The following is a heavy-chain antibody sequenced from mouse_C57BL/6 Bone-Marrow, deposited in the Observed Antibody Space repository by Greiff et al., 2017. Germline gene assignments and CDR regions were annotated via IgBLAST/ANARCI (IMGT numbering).Heavy chain of an antibody. V-gene: IGHV5-15*04. D-gene: IGHD2-3*01. CDR1: GFTFSDYG. Sequence: EVKVEESGGGLVQPGGSLKLSCAASGFTFSDYGMAWVRQAPRKGPEWVAFISNLAYSIYYADTVTGRFTISRENAKNTLYLEMSSLRSEDTAMYYCARPGDGYYPYWYFDVWGTGTTVTVSS. CDR2: ISNLAYSI. J-gene: IGHJ1*03. CDR3: ARPGDGYYPYWYFDV.